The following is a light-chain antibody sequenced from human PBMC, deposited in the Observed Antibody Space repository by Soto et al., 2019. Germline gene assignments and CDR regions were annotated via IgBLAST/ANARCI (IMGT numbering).Light chain of an antibody. J-gene: IGKJ4*01. Sequence: MTQSPATLSVSPGERATLSCRASQSVSSNLAWYQQKPGKAPKLLIYAASSLQSGVPSRFSGSGSGTDFTLTISSLQPEDFATYYCQQSYSTPLTFGGGTKGEIK. CDR2: AAS. CDR1: QSVSSN. V-gene: IGKV1-39*01. CDR3: QQSYSTPLT.